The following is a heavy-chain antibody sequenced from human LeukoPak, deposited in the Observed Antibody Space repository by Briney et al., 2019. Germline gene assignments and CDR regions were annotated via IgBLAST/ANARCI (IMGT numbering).Heavy chain of an antibody. Sequence: PGGSLRLSCAASGFTFSSYAMHWVRQAPGKGLEWVAVISYDGSNKYYADSVKGRFTISRDNSKNTLYLQMNSLRAEDTAVYYCARDLTHRVVTAISDGWFDPWGQGTLVTVSS. D-gene: IGHD2-21*02. J-gene: IGHJ5*02. CDR1: GFTFSSYA. V-gene: IGHV3-30*04. CDR2: ISYDGSNK. CDR3: ARDLTHRVVTAISDGWFDP.